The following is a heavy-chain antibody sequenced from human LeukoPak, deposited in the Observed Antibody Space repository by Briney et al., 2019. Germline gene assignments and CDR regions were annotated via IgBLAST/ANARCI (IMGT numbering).Heavy chain of an antibody. Sequence: GGSLRLSCAASGFTFSNYGMHWVRQAPGKGLEWVSGINWNGGSTGYADSVKGRFTISRDNAKNSLYLQMNSLRAEDTALYYCARGGWFGELLFDYWGQGTLVTVSS. D-gene: IGHD3-10*01. J-gene: IGHJ4*02. V-gene: IGHV3-20*04. CDR2: INWNGGST. CDR1: GFTFSNYG. CDR3: ARGGWFGELLFDY.